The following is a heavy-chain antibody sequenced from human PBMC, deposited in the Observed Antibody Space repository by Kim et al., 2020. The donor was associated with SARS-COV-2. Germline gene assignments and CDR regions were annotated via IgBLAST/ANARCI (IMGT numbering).Heavy chain of an antibody. V-gene: IGHV1-2*02. J-gene: IGHJ3*02. Sequence: ASVKVSCKASGYTFTGYYMHWVRQAPGQGLEWMGWINPNSGGTNYAQKFQGRVTMTRDTSISTAYMELSRLRSDDTAVYYCARDLLSWNYWAFDIWGQGTMVTVSS. CDR1: GYTFTGYY. CDR3: ARDLLSWNYWAFDI. D-gene: IGHD1-7*01. CDR2: INPNSGGT.